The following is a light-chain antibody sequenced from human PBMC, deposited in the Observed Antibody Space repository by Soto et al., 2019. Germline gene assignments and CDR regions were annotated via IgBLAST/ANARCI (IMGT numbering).Light chain of an antibody. J-gene: IGKJ1*01. Sequence: DIQMTQSPSSLSASVGDRVTITCRASQSINSYLDWYQQKPGKAPKFLIYAASSLQSGVPSRFSGSGSGTDFTLTISSLQSEDCATYYCQQSYSSPWTFGQGTKVEI. CDR2: AAS. CDR1: QSINSY. CDR3: QQSYSSPWT. V-gene: IGKV1-39*01.